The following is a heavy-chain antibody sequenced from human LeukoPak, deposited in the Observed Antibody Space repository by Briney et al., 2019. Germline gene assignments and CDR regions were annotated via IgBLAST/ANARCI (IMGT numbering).Heavy chain of an antibody. Sequence: PGGSLRLSCAASGFTFSNYGMHWVRQAPGRGLEWVVFISYDGSNKYYADSVKGRFTISRDNSKNTLYLQMNSLSAEDTAVYYCATDQYSSGWSFDYWGQGTLVTVSS. CDR2: ISYDGSNK. D-gene: IGHD6-19*01. CDR3: ATDQYSSGWSFDY. J-gene: IGHJ4*02. V-gene: IGHV3-30*03. CDR1: GFTFSNYG.